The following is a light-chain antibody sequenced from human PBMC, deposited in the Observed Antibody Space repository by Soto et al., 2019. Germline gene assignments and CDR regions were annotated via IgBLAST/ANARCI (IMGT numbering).Light chain of an antibody. J-gene: IGKJ5*01. CDR1: QSVSSNY. CDR2: GAS. Sequence: EIVMTQSPGTLSLSPGETATLSCRASQSVSSNYVAWFHQKPGRAPRLLIYGASSRATGISERFSGSGSGTDFTLTISRLEPEDFGIYYCQQYGNSPPITFGQGIRLEIK. V-gene: IGKV3-20*01. CDR3: QQYGNSPPIT.